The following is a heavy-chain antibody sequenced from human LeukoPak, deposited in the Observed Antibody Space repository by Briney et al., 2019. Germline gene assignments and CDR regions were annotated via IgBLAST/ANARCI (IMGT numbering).Heavy chain of an antibody. Sequence: GGALRLSCAASGFTFSSYAMYWVRQAPGKGLEWVASICYDGSSKYYRDPVNGRFTISRNNSKTTLYLQMNSLRAEDTAVYYCAKDRAEKYAFDYWGQGTLVTVST. J-gene: IGHJ4*02. D-gene: IGHD2-2*01. CDR2: ICYDGSSK. V-gene: IGHV3-33*06. CDR1: GFTFSSYA. CDR3: AKDRAEKYAFDY.